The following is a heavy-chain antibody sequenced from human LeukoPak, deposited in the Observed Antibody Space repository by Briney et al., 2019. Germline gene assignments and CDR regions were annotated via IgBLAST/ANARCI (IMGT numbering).Heavy chain of an antibody. V-gene: IGHV3-48*01. J-gene: IGHJ4*02. CDR2: IDTSSTTK. D-gene: IGHD3-10*01. Sequence: GGSLRLSCAASGFSFSTSGMNWVRQAPGKGLEWVSYIDTSSTTKNYADSVKGRFTISRDNSKNTLYLQMNSLRAEDTAVYYCSRDSVWFGELALGYWGQGTLVTVSS. CDR1: GFSFSTSG. CDR3: SRDSVWFGELALGY.